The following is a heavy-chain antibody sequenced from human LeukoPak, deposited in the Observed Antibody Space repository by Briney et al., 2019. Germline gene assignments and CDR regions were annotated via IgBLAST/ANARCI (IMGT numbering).Heavy chain of an antibody. Sequence: GGSLRLSCAASGFTFSTYWMSWVRPAPGKGLEWVANINQDGNGKYYLDSVKGRFTISRDNAKNSLYLQINSLRAEDTAVYYCGRDMDVWGQGSTVAVSS. CDR2: INQDGNGK. CDR1: GFTFSTYW. CDR3: GRDMDV. V-gene: IGHV3-7*01. J-gene: IGHJ6*02. D-gene: IGHD3-10*01.